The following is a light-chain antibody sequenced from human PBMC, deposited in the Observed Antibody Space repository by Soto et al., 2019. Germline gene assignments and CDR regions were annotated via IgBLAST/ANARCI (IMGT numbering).Light chain of an antibody. CDR1: SSNIGGRS. CDR3: GAWDNSLSAGV. Sequence: QSVLTQPPSVSAAPGQQVSISCSGSSSNIGGRSVSWYQQLPGTSPKLLIYENNKRPSGIPDRFSGSKSGTSATLGITGLQTGDEADYYCGAWDNSLSAGVFGTGTKLTV. V-gene: IGLV1-51*02. J-gene: IGLJ1*01. CDR2: ENN.